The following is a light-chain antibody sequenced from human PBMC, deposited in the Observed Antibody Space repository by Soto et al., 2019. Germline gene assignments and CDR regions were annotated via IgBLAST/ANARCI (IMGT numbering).Light chain of an antibody. V-gene: IGKV3-11*01. CDR1: QSVSTY. Sequence: EIVLTQSPATLSLSPGERATLSCRASQSVSTYLAWDQQKPGQAPRLLIYDTSNRATGIPARFSGSGSGTDFTLTISSLEPEDFAGYYCQQRTNWPLTFGGGTKVEIK. CDR2: DTS. CDR3: QQRTNWPLT. J-gene: IGKJ4*01.